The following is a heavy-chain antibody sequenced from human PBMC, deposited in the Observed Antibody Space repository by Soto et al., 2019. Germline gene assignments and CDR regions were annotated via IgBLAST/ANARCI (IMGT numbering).Heavy chain of an antibody. J-gene: IGHJ4*02. CDR2: INPTNNKT. CDR3: ILGGGNY. CDR1: GYTFTHFY. V-gene: IGHV1-46*01. D-gene: IGHD3-16*01. Sequence: VASVKVSCKASGYTFTHFYMNWVRQAPGQGLEWMGIINPTNNKTTYAQKFQGRVTMTWDTSTTTVYMELSTLRSEDSALYYCILGGGNYWGQGTPVTVSS.